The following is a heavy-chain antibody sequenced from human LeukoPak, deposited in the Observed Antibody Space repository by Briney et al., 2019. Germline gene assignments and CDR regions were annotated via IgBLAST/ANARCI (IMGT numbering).Heavy chain of an antibody. Sequence: AASVTVSCKVSGYTLTELSMHWVRQAPGKGLEWMGGFDPEDGETIYAQKFQGRVTMTEDTSTDTAYMELSSLRSEDTAVYYCSSKTEVGATSYWGQGTLVTVSS. CDR1: GYTLTELS. J-gene: IGHJ4*02. V-gene: IGHV1-24*01. CDR3: SSKTEVGATSY. CDR2: FDPEDGET. D-gene: IGHD1-26*01.